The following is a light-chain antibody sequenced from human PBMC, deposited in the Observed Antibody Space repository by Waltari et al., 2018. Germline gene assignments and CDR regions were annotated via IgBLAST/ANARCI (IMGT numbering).Light chain of an antibody. CDR3: SAYTSTSPYVL. CDR2: DVG. V-gene: IGLV2-14*03. Sequence: HSALTQPASVSGSPGQSISISCTGTSSDVGSYSYVSWYQKQPGTAPILVFYDVGFRPSGVPDRFSGSKSGNTASLTISGVQAEDEANYYCSAYTSTSPYVLFGGGTKLTVL. J-gene: IGLJ2*01. CDR1: SSDVGSYSY.